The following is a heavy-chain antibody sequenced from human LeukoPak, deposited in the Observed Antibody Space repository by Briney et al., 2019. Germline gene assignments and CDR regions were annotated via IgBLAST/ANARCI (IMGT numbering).Heavy chain of an antibody. CDR2: ISSGGTYI. V-gene: IGHV3-21*01. D-gene: IGHD1-26*01. CDR3: ARALGAHGTLLYYGMDV. CDR1: GFTFSGYS. J-gene: IGHJ6*02. Sequence: GGSLRLSCAASGFTFSGYSMNWVRQAPGKGLEWVSSISSGGTYIYYADSLKGRFTISRDNAKNSLYLQMNSLRAEDTAVYYCARALGAHGTLLYYGMDVWGQGTTVTVSS.